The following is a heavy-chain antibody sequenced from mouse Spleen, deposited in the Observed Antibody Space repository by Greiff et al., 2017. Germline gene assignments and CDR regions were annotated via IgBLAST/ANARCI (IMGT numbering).Heavy chain of an antibody. CDR2: IWSGGST. V-gene: IGHV2-2*01. CDR3: ASLRVPYAMDY. D-gene: IGHD3-1*01. CDR1: GFSLTSYG. Sequence: VMLVESGPGLVQPSQSLSITCTVSGFSLTSYGVHWVRQSPGKGLEWLGVIWSGGSTDYNAAFISRLSISKDNSKSQVFFKMNSLQADDTAIYYCASLRVPYAMDYWGQGTSVTVSS. J-gene: IGHJ4*01.